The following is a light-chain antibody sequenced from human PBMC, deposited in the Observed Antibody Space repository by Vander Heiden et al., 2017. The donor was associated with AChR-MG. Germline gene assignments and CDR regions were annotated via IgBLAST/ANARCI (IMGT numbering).Light chain of an antibody. CDR3: QTWGTGIVV. Sequence: LALTQSPSASPSLRPSVKLTCTLSSGHGSYAIAWHQQQPETGPRFLMRLSRDGSHTKGDGIPDRFSGSSSGAGRYLTISSLQSEDEADYYCQTWGTGIVVFGGGTKLTVL. J-gene: IGLJ3*02. V-gene: IGLV4-69*01. CDR1: SGHGSYA. CDR2: LSRDGSH.